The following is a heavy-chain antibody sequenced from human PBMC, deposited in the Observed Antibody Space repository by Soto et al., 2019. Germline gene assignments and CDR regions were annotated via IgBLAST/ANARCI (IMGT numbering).Heavy chain of an antibody. CDR3: ARDRLMATAGTARHYFGLDV. Sequence: PSETLSLTCAVYGGSFHGYYWSWIRQPPGKGLEWMGEINHSGSANYNPTFKSRVSISVDTSKNQLSLQLSSVSAADTAVYYCARDRLMATAGTARHYFGLDVWGQGTTVTVSS. V-gene: IGHV4-34*01. CDR2: INHSGSA. CDR1: GGSFHGYY. J-gene: IGHJ6*02. D-gene: IGHD5-18*01.